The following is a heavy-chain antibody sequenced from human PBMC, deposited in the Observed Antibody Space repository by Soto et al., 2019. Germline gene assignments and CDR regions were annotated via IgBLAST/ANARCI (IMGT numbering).Heavy chain of an antibody. CDR3: ATAVTVRHVDS. V-gene: IGHV1-69*02. J-gene: IGHJ4*02. CDR2: TIPALDIT. Sequence: QVQLVQSGAALKKPGSSVTVSCRASGGTLTRSLTFIWVRQAPGDGLEWMGRTIPALDITNYAQKFQGRVTITANISADKSTTTVYMDLSRLTSDDTAVYYLATAVTVRHVDSWGQGTLGTVSS. D-gene: IGHD2-21*02. CDR1: GGTLTRSLT.